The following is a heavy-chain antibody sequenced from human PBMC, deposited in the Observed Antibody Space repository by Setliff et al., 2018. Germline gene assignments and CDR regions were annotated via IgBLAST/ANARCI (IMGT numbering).Heavy chain of an antibody. CDR2: IWYDGSNK. V-gene: IGHV3-33*06. Sequence: GSLRLSCAASGFTFNNFAMHWVRQAPGKGLEWVAVIWYDGSNKYYADSVKGRFTISRDNSKNTLYLQMNSLRAEDTALYYCAKDGSGWYGLGDYWGQGTLVTVSS. D-gene: IGHD6-19*01. CDR1: GFTFNNFA. J-gene: IGHJ4*02. CDR3: AKDGSGWYGLGDY.